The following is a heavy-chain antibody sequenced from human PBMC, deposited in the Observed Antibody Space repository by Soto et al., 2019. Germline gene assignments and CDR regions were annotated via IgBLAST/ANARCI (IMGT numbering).Heavy chain of an antibody. CDR3: VRVYYYGSGGAY. CDR2: ISAYNGNT. J-gene: IGHJ4*02. Sequence: QVQLVQSGAEVKKPGASVKVSCKASGYTFTSYGISWVRQAPGQGLEWMGWISAYNGNTNYAQNLHGRVTITTETSPTEAQMARRSPRSADTAVYSCVRVYYYGSGGAYWGQGALVTVSS. V-gene: IGHV1-18*01. D-gene: IGHD3-10*01. CDR1: GYTFTSYG.